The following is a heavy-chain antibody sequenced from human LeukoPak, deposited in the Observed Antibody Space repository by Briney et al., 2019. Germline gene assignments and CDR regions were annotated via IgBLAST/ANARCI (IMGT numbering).Heavy chain of an antibody. D-gene: IGHD3-10*01. CDR3: AKDRPGWGSYYYGSGSYLNGFDY. CDR1: GFTFSSYA. J-gene: IGHJ4*02. V-gene: IGHV3-23*01. CDR2: ISGSGGST. Sequence: GGSLRLSCAASGFTFSSYAMSWVRQAPGKGLEWVSAISGSGGSTYYADSVKGRFTISRDNSKNTLYLQMNSLRAEDTAVYYCAKDRPGWGSYYYGSGSYLNGFDYWGQGTLVTVSS.